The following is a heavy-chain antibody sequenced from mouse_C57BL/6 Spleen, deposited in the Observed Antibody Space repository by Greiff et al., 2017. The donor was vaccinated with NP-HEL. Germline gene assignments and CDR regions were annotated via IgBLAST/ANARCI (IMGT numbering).Heavy chain of an antibody. J-gene: IGHJ3*01. Sequence: EVKLVESGGGLVKPGGSLKLSCAASGFTFSSYTMSWVRQTPEKRLEWVATLSGGGGNTYYPDSVKGRFTISRDNAKNTLYLQMSSLRSEDTALYYCARNWDVGFAYWGQGTLVTVSA. CDR1: GFTFSSYT. D-gene: IGHD4-1*01. CDR2: LSGGGGNT. V-gene: IGHV5-9*01. CDR3: ARNWDVGFAY.